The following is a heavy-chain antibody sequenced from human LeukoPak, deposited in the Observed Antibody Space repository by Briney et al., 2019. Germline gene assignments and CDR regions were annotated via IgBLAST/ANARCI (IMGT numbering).Heavy chain of an antibody. J-gene: IGHJ6*03. CDR2: MSPNSGNT. Sequence: ASMKVSCKASGYTFTSYDINWVRQATGQGLEWMGWMSPNSGNTGYAQKFQGRVTMTRNTSISTAYMELSSLRSEDTAVYYCARGLGITFGGVIVIPWDYYYMDVWGKGTTVTISS. D-gene: IGHD3-16*02. V-gene: IGHV1-8*01. CDR1: GYTFTSYD. CDR3: ARGLGITFGGVIVIPWDYYYMDV.